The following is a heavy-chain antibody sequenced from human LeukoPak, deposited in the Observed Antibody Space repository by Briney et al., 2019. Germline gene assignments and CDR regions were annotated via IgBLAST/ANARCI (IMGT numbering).Heavy chain of an antibody. Sequence: PSQTLSLTCTVSGGSISSGSYYWSWTRQPAGKGLEWIGRIYTSGSTNYNPSLKSRVTTSVDTSKNQFSLKLSSVTAADTAVYYCARGMGYSYVYWGQGTLVTVSS. J-gene: IGHJ4*02. D-gene: IGHD5-18*01. V-gene: IGHV4-61*02. CDR3: ARGMGYSYVY. CDR1: GGSISSGSYY. CDR2: IYTSGST.